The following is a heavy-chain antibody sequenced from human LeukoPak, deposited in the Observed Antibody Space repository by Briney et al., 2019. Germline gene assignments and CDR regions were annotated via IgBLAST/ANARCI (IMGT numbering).Heavy chain of an antibody. J-gene: IGHJ4*02. CDR2: ISGSGNGGSX. V-gene: IGHV3-64D*06. Sequence: GGSLRLSCSASGFVFGIYTMYWVRQAPGKGPEXXXXISGSGNGGSXXXXXXXXXXFTIXRDDSKSIVYLQMNGLRSEDTAVYYCVKDFGRVRGTPDYWGQGTLVTVSS. CDR1: GFVFGIYT. D-gene: IGHD2/OR15-2a*01. CDR3: VKDFGRVRGTPDY.